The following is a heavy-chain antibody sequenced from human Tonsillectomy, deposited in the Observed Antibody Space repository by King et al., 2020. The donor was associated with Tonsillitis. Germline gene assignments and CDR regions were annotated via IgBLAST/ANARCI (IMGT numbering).Heavy chain of an antibody. V-gene: IGHV2-70*04. J-gene: IGHJ3*02. Sequence: TLKESGPALVKPKQTLTLTCTFSGFSLNTHEMRMAWIRQPPGKALEWLARIDWDDDKFYTTSLKTRLAISKDTSKNQVVLTVNNVHPADTATYFCARLCSGDCYPSHAFDIWGQGTMVTVSS. CDR3: ARLCSGDCYPSHAFDI. D-gene: IGHD2-21*02. CDR1: GFSLNTHEMR. CDR2: IDWDDDK.